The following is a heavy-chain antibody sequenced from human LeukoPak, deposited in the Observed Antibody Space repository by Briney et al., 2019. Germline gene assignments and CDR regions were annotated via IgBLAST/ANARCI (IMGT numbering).Heavy chain of an antibody. CDR1: GFTFSSYA. CDR3: ARDLGVVRGVFTLDY. CDR2: ISGSGGGT. Sequence: GGSLRLSCAASGFTFSSYAMSWVRQAPGKGLEWVSTISGSGGGTYYADSVKGRFTISRDNSKNTLYLQMNSLRAEDTAVYYCARDLGVVRGVFTLDYWGQGTLVTVSS. J-gene: IGHJ4*02. D-gene: IGHD3-10*01. V-gene: IGHV3-23*01.